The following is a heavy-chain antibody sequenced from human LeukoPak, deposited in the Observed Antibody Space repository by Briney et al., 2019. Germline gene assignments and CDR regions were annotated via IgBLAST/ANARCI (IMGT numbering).Heavy chain of an antibody. CDR2: NNPNSCGT. CDR3: AGGGTYCGGDCYSDY. CDR1: GYTFTGYY. D-gene: IGHD2-21*02. J-gene: IGHJ4*02. V-gene: IGHV1-2*02. Sequence: ASVNLSYKASGYTFTGYYIHWVRQASGQGLEWGGWNNPNSCGTSYAENFQGRVTMTRDTSISTAYMELSRLSSDDSAVYYCAGGGTYCGGDCYSDYWGQGTLVTVSS.